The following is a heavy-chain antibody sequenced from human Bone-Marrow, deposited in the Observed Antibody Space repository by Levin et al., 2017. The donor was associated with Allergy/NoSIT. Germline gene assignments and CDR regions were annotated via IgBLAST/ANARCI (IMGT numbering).Heavy chain of an antibody. J-gene: IGHJ5*01. CDR1: GFTFETYA. CDR3: AKDYRGTNTSPLNSFFES. D-gene: IGHD3-10*01. V-gene: IGHV3-23*01. CDR2: ISGTGDET. Sequence: GGSLRLSCATSGFTFETYAMTWVRQTPGKGLEWVSTISGTGDETYIADSVKGRFTISRDNSKNTLFLEMNGLRAADTAVYFCAKDYRGTNTSPLNSFFESWGQGTQVIVSS.